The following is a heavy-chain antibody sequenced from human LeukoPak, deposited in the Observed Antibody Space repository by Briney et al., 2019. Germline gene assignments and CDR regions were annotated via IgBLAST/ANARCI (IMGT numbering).Heavy chain of an antibody. CDR3: ARVAVGATVN. J-gene: IGHJ4*02. CDR1: GGSISSSSYY. V-gene: IGHV4-39*07. CDR2: IYYSGST. Sequence: SETLSLTCTVSGGSISSSSYYWGWIRQPPGKGLEWIGSIYYSGSTYYNPSLKSRVTISVDTSKNRFSLKLSSVTAADTAVYYCARVAVGATVNWGQGTLVTVSS. D-gene: IGHD1-26*01.